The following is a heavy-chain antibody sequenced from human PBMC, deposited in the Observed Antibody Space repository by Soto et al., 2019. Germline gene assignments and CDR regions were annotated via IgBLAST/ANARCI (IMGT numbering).Heavy chain of an antibody. CDR2: IYSGGST. D-gene: IGHD3-3*01. CDR3: ASMNFDVYYDFWSGSYYFDY. Sequence: EVQLVESGGGLVQPGGSLRLSCAASGFTVSSNYMSWVRQAPGKGLEWVSVIYSGGSTYYADSVKGRFTISRDNSKNTLYLQMNSLRAEDTAVYYCASMNFDVYYDFWSGSYYFDYWGQGTLVTVSS. V-gene: IGHV3-66*01. J-gene: IGHJ4*02. CDR1: GFTVSSNY.